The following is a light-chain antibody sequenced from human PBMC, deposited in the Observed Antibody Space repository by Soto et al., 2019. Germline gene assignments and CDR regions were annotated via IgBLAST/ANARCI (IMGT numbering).Light chain of an antibody. CDR1: RSNIGNNY. CDR3: GTWDSCLSAVV. V-gene: IGLV1-51*01. CDR2: DNN. Sequence: QSVLTQPPSVSAAPGQKVTISCSGSRSNIGNNYVSWYQQLPGTAPKLLIYDNNKRPSGIPDRFSGSKSGTSATLGITGLQSGDEADYYCGTWDSCLSAVVFGGGTKVTVL. J-gene: IGLJ2*01.